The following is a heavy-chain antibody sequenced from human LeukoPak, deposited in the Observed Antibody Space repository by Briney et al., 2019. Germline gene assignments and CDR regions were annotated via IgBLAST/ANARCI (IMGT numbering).Heavy chain of an antibody. J-gene: IGHJ6*02. D-gene: IGHD6-13*01. CDR2: ISGSGGST. CDR3: AKGSSWFRYYYYGMDV. CDR1: GFTFNNAW. Sequence: GGSLRLSCAASGFTFNNAWMSWVRQAPGKGLEWVSAISGSGGSTYYADSVKGRFTISRDNSKNTLYLQMNSLRAEDTAVYYCAKGSSWFRYYYYGMDVWGQGTTVTVSS. V-gene: IGHV3-23*01.